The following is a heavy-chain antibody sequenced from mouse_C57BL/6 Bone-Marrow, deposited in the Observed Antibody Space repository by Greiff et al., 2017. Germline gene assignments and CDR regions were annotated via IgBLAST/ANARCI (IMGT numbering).Heavy chain of an antibody. CDR3: ASHYYSNYWYFDV. V-gene: IGHV1-55*01. D-gene: IGHD2-5*01. CDR1: GYTFTSYW. CDR2: IYPGSGST. Sequence: QVQLQQPGAELVKPGASVKMSCKASGYTFTSYWISWVKQRPGKGLEWIGDIYPGSGSTNYNEKFKSKATLTVDTSSSTSYMQLSSLTSEDSAVYYCASHYYSNYWYFDVWGTGTTVTVSS. J-gene: IGHJ1*03.